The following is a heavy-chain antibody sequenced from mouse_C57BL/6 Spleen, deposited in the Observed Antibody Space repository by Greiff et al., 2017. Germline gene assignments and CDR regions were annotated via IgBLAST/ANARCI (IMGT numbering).Heavy chain of an antibody. V-gene: IGHV5-17*01. CDR2: ISSGSSTI. CDR3: ARRAFHYYAMDY. J-gene: IGHJ4*01. Sequence: DVMLVESGGGLVKPGGSLKLSCAASGFTFSDYGMHWVRQAPEKGLEWVAYISSGSSTIYYADTVKGRFTISRDNAKNTLFLQMTSLRSEDTAMYYCARRAFHYYAMDYWGQGTSVTVSS. D-gene: IGHD3-1*01. CDR1: GFTFSDYG.